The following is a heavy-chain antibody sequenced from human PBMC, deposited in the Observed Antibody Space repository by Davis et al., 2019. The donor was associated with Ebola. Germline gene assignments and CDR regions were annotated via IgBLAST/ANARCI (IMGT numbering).Heavy chain of an antibody. J-gene: IGHJ5*02. CDR1: GYTFTSYG. CDR2: INAGDGNT. V-gene: IGHV1-3*01. D-gene: IGHD4-17*01. CDR3: ARDGHDYGDYGRLGNWFDP. Sequence: ASVKVSCKASGYTFTSYGISWVRQAPGQRLEWMGWINAGDGNTKSSGNFQGRLTVARDTSANIGYMELSSLTYEDTAVYYCARDGHDYGDYGRLGNWFDPWGQGTLVTVSS.